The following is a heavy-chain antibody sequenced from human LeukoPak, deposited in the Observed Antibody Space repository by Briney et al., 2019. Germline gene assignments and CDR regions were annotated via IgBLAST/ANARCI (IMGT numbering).Heavy chain of an antibody. CDR3: ANSPSPSSDWHFDY. J-gene: IGHJ4*02. Sequence: GRSVSLLCAVSGFIYRSYVMRWAPHPPGKAREGVSAIRCSCGRTYYADSAKRRFTIYRDNSKHTLHLEMKRQRAEDTPVYYCANSPSPSSDWHFDYWGQGTLVTVSS. CDR2: IRCSCGRT. D-gene: IGHD6-19*01. CDR1: GFIYRSYV. V-gene: IGHV3-23*01.